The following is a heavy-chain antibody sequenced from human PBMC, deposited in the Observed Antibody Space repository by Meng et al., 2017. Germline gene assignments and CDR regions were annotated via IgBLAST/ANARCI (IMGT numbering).Heavy chain of an antibody. D-gene: IGHD6-6*01. CDR1: GYTFTGYY. V-gene: IGHV1-46*01. Sequence: ASVKVSCKASGYTFTGYYMHWVRQAPGQGLEWMGIINPSGGSTSYAQKFQGRVTMTRDTSTSTVYMELSSLRSEDTAVYYCARATAAGRHFDYWGQGTLVTVSS. CDR3: ARATAAGRHFDY. J-gene: IGHJ4*02. CDR2: INPSGGST.